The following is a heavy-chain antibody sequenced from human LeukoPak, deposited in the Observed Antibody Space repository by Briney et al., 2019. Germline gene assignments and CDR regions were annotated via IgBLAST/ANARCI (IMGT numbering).Heavy chain of an antibody. CDR1: GFTFSSYG. V-gene: IGHV3-30*18. CDR2: ISYDGSNK. CDR3: AKGHFDY. J-gene: IGHJ4*02. Sequence: GGSQRLSCAASGFTFSSYGMHWVRQAPGKGLEWVAVISYDGSNKYYADSVKGRFTISRDNSKNTLYLQMNSLRAEDTAVYYCAKGHFDYWGQGTLVTVSS.